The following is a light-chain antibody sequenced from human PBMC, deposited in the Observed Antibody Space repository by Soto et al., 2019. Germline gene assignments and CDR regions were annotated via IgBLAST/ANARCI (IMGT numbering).Light chain of an antibody. Sequence: QYVLTQPNSASGTPGQRVTISCSGSSSNIGSHTLNWYQQLPGSAPSLLIYSDNQRPSGVPDRFSGSTSGTSASLAISGLQSEDEAEYYCAAWDDTLNAAVFGGGTQLTVL. CDR2: SDN. V-gene: IGLV1-44*01. J-gene: IGLJ2*01. CDR1: SSNIGSHT. CDR3: AAWDDTLNAAV.